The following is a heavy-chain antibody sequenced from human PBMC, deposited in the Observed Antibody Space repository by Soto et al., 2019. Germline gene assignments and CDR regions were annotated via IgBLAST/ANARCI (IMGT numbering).Heavy chain of an antibody. J-gene: IGHJ4*02. Sequence: GGSLRLSCAASGFTVDDYAMPWVRQAPGKGLEWVSGISWNSVSIDYADSVKGRFTISRDNSKNTLYLQMNSLRAEDTAVYYCAKTLYYYDTSGYQWGQGTLVTVSS. CDR3: AKTLYYYDTSGYQ. V-gene: IGHV3-23*01. CDR2: ISWNSVSI. D-gene: IGHD3-22*01. CDR1: GFTVDDYA.